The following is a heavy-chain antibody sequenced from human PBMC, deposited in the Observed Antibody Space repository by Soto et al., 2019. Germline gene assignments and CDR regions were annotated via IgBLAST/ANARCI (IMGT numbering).Heavy chain of an antibody. CDR3: ARLHMRDGYSFPLYYYGMDV. CDR1: GYTFTSYG. CDR2: ISAYNGNT. V-gene: IGHV1-18*01. D-gene: IGHD4-4*01. Sequence: GASVKVSCKASGYTFTSYGITWVRQAPGEGLEWMGWISAYNGNTNYAQNLQGRVTMTTDRSTRTVYMELRSLRSDDTAVYHCARLHMRDGYSFPLYYYGMDVWGQGTTVTVSS. J-gene: IGHJ6*02.